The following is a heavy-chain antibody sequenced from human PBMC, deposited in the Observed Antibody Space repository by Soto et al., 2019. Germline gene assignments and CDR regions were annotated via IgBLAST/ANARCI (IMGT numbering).Heavy chain of an antibody. CDR3: ARAGIRYSSGPCDY. J-gene: IGHJ4*02. CDR2: ISYDGSNK. Sequence: VGSLRLSCAASGFTFSSYAMHWVRQAPGKGLEWVAVISYDGSNKYYADSVKGRFTISRDNSKNTLYLQMNSLRAEDTAVYYCARAGIRYSSGPCDYWGQGTLVTVSS. CDR1: GFTFSSYA. D-gene: IGHD6-19*01. V-gene: IGHV3-30-3*01.